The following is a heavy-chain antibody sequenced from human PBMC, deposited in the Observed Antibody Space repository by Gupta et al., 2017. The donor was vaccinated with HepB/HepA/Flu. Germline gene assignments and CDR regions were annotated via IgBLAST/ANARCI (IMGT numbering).Heavy chain of an antibody. D-gene: IGHD1-26*01. CDR2: ISYDGINK. CDR3: ARGPVGSLPIDY. Sequence: QVQLVESGGGVVQPGRSLRVSCAAYGFTFGGYALHWVRQAPGKGLELVAVISYDGINKYYADSVKGRFTISRDNSKNTLELQMNSLRSEDTAVYYCARGPVGSLPIDYWGQGTLVIVSS. J-gene: IGHJ4*02. V-gene: IGHV3-30-3*01. CDR1: GFTFGGYA.